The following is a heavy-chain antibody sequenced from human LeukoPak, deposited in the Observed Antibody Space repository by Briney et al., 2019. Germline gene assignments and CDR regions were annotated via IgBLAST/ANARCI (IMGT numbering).Heavy chain of an antibody. CDR2: IIPIFGTA. CDR1: GGTFSSYA. Sequence: SVKVSCKASGGTFSSYAISWVRQAPGQGLEWMGRIIPIFGTANYAQKFQGRVTITTDESTSTAYMELSSLRSEDMAVYYCARSTDMGGGIPPKDFDYWGQGTLVTVSS. V-gene: IGHV1-69*05. CDR3: ARSTDMGGGIPPKDFDY. D-gene: IGHD1-26*01. J-gene: IGHJ4*02.